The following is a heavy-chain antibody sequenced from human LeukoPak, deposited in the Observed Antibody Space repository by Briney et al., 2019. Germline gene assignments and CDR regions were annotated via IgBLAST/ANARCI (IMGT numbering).Heavy chain of an antibody. J-gene: IGHJ4*02. Sequence: GSLRLSCAASGFTFSSYAMHWVRQAPGKGLEWVAVISYDGSNKYYADSVKGRFTISRDNSKNTLYLQMNSLRAEDTAVYYCARDSLGRSHFDYWGQGTLVTVSS. CDR1: GFTFSSYA. CDR2: ISYDGSNK. D-gene: IGHD6-13*01. V-gene: IGHV3-30*04. CDR3: ARDSLGRSHFDY.